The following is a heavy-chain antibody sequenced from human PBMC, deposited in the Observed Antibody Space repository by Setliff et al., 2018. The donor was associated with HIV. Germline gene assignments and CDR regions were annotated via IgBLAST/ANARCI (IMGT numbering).Heavy chain of an antibody. CDR1: GFTFSSYA. Sequence: PGGSLRLSCAASGFTFSSYAMHWVRQAPGKGLEWVSAISGSGGSTYYADSVKGRFTISRDNSKNTLYLQMNSLRAEDTAVYYCAKWNGGYNDAFDIWGQGTMVTVSS. CDR3: AKWNGGYNDAFDI. J-gene: IGHJ3*02. D-gene: IGHD1-1*01. V-gene: IGHV3-23*01. CDR2: ISGSGGST.